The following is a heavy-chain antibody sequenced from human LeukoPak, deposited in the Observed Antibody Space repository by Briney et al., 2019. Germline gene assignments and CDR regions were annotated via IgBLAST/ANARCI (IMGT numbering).Heavy chain of an antibody. Sequence: GGSLRLSCAVSGLIFSDVWMSWVRQAPGKGLEWVSNIRGSSSAMNYADSVKGRFTISRDNAKNSLYLEMSSLRAEDTAVYYCARDRDWSFDYWGLGTLVSVSS. J-gene: IGHJ4*02. CDR3: ARDRDWSFDY. CDR2: IRGSSSAM. CDR1: GLIFSDVW. V-gene: IGHV3-11*06. D-gene: IGHD3-9*01.